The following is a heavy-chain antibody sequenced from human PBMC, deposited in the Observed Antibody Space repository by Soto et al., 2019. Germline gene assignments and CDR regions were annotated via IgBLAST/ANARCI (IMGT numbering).Heavy chain of an antibody. Sequence: PSETLSLTCTVSGGSISSGDYYWSWIRQPAGKGLEWIGCIYTSGSTNYNPSLKSRVTMSVDTSKNQFSLKLSSVTAADTAVYYCAREGYCSSTSCYTTYYYGMDVWGQGTLVTVSS. J-gene: IGHJ6*02. V-gene: IGHV4-61*02. CDR2: IYTSGST. D-gene: IGHD2-2*02. CDR3: AREGYCSSTSCYTTYYYGMDV. CDR1: GGSISSGDYY.